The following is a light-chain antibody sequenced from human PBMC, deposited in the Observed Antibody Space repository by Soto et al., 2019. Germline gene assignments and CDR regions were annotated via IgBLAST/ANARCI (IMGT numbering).Light chain of an antibody. J-gene: IGKJ1*01. CDR2: AIS. CDR3: QQYDSSPRT. Sequence: ENVLTQSPGTLSWSPGQRATLSCRASHTISSSDLAWYQQKPGQAPRLLIYAISDRATGVPDRVRGSGSGTDFTLNITRLEPDAFAVYFCQQYDSSPRTFGQGTKVDIK. CDR1: HTISSSD. V-gene: IGKV3-20*01.